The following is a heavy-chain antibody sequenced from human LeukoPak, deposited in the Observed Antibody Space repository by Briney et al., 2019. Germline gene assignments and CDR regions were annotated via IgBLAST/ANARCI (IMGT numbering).Heavy chain of an antibody. V-gene: IGHV4-61*02. CDR2: IYTSGST. CDR3: ARDQRAAAGEELDY. CDR1: GGSISSGSYY. Sequence: SETLSLTCTVSGGSISSGSYYWSWIRQPAGKGLEWIGRIYTSGSTNYNPSLKSRVTISVDTSKNQFSLKLSSVTAADTAVYYCARDQRAAAGEELDYWGQGTLVTVSS. D-gene: IGHD6-13*01. J-gene: IGHJ4*02.